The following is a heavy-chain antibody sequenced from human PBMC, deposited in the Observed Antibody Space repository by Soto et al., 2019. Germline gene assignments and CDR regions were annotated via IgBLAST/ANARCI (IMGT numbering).Heavy chain of an antibody. CDR1: GFTFTSYW. V-gene: IGHV3-74*01. Sequence: GGSLRLSCAASGFTFTSYWMHWVRQSPGKGLVWVSRINPGGSRASYADSVKGRFTISRDNAKNTLYLQMNSLGADDTAVYYCARVAVTTYYFDYWGHGTLVTVSS. D-gene: IGHD4-17*01. CDR2: INPGGSRA. CDR3: ARVAVTTYYFDY. J-gene: IGHJ4*01.